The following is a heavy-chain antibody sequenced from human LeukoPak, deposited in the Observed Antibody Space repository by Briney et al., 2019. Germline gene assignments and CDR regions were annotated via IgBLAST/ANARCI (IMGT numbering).Heavy chain of an antibody. CDR3: ARTNCIAAAGCYYYGMDV. CDR1: GGTFSSYA. V-gene: IGHV1-69*04. J-gene: IGHJ6*02. CDR2: IIPILGIA. Sequence: GASVKVSCKASGGTFSSYAISWVRQAPGQGLEWMGRIIPILGIANYAQKFQGRVTITADKSTSTAYMELSSLRSEDTAVYYCARTNCIAAAGCYYYGMDVWGQGTTVTVSS. D-gene: IGHD6-13*01.